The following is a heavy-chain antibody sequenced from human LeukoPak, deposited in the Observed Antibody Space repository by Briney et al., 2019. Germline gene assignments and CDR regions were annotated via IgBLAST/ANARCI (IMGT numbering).Heavy chain of an antibody. J-gene: IGHJ5*02. CDR1: GFTFSGYG. Sequence: GESLRLSCAASGFTFSGYGMIWVRQAPGKGLEWVAVISYDGSNRYYADSVKGRFTISRDNSKNTLYLQMNSLRAEDTAVYYCAKVSQLRFDPWGQGTLVTVSS. CDR2: ISYDGSNR. V-gene: IGHV3-30*18. CDR3: AKVSQLRFDP. D-gene: IGHD4-23*01.